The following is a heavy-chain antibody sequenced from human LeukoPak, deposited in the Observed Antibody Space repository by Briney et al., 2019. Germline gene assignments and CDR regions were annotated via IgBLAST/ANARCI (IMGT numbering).Heavy chain of an antibody. CDR1: GYSISSGFY. J-gene: IGHJ3*02. CDR3: ARDPIISSEDAFDI. V-gene: IGHV4-38-2*02. CDR2: IYHSGST. D-gene: IGHD6-25*01. Sequence: TSETLSLTCTVSGYSISSGFYWGWIRQPPVKGLEWIGSIYHSGSTYYNPSLKSRVTISVDTSKNQFSLKLSSVTAADTAVYYCARDPIISSEDAFDIWGQGTMVTVSS.